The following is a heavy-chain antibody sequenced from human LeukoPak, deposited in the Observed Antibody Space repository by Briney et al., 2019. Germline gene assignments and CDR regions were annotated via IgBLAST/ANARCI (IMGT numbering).Heavy chain of an antibody. CDR2: IKQDGREK. CDR3: LPVTTGSDDY. V-gene: IGHV3-7*01. Sequence: QAGGSLRLSCAASGFTFSSYWMSWVRQAPGKGLEWVANIKQDGREKYYVDSVKGRFTISRDNAKSSLYLQMHSLRAEDTAVYYCLPVTTGSDDYWGQGTLVTVSS. D-gene: IGHD4-17*01. J-gene: IGHJ4*02. CDR1: GFTFSSYW.